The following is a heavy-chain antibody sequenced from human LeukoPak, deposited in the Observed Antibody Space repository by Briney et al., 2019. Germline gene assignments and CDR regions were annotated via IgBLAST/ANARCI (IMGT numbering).Heavy chain of an antibody. CDR2: FGGGSA. CDR1: GFTFTNYA. J-gene: IGHJ3*02. D-gene: IGHD3-10*01. CDR3: ARVSGSFDM. Sequence: GGSLRLSCAASGFTFTNYAMAWVRQAPGKGLEWVSAFGGGSAYYADSVKGRFTISRDNSKNALYLQVNSLRADDTAVYYCARVSGSFDMWGQGTMVTVSS. V-gene: IGHV3-23*01.